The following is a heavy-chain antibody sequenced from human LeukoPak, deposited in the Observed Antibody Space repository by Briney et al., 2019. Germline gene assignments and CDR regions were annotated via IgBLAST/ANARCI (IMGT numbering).Heavy chain of an antibody. CDR2: IYTSGST. J-gene: IGHJ3*02. D-gene: IGHD3-10*01. Sequence: SETLSPTCTVSGGSISSYYWSWIRQPAGKGLEWIGRIYTSGSTNYNPSLKSRVTMSVDTSKNQFSLKLSSVTAADTAVYYCARDQRSYGSGSYRRNDAFDIWGQGTMVTVSS. CDR3: ARDQRSYGSGSYRRNDAFDI. V-gene: IGHV4-4*07. CDR1: GGSISSYY.